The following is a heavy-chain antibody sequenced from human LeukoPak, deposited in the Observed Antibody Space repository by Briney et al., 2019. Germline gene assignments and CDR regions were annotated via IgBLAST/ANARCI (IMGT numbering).Heavy chain of an antibody. V-gene: IGHV3-30*02. D-gene: IGHD6-13*01. Sequence: GGSLRLSCAASGFTFSSYGMHWVRQAPGEGLEWVAFIRYDGSNKYYADSVKGRFTISRDNSKNTLYLQMNSLRAEDTAVYYCARGQQLVLDYWGQGTLVTVSS. J-gene: IGHJ4*02. CDR1: GFTFSSYG. CDR3: ARGQQLVLDY. CDR2: IRYDGSNK.